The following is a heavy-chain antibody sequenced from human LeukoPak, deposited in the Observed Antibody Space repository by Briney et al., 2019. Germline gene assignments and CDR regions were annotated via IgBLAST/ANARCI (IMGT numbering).Heavy chain of an antibody. D-gene: IGHD2-15*01. CDR1: GFTVSSNY. CDR3: AKDRSGGSWNFDY. J-gene: IGHJ4*02. Sequence: GGSLRLSCAASGFTVSSNYMSWVRQAPGKGLEWVSVIYSGGSTYYADSVKGRFTISRDNSKNTLYLQMNSLRAEDTAVYYCAKDRSGGSWNFDYWGQGTLVTVSS. CDR2: IYSGGST. V-gene: IGHV3-66*02.